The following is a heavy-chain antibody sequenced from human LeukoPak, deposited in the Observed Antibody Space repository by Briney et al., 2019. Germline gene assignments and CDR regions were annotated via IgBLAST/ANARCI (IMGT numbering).Heavy chain of an antibody. CDR2: IHPNSGGT. Sequence: ASVKVSCKASGYXFTDYYINWVRQAAGQGLEWMGGIHPNSGGTNYAQKFQGSVTMTRDTSISTAYMELSRLTFDDTAVYYCGRKSASRKTSEFDYWGQGTLVTVSS. CDR3: GRKSASRKTSEFDY. J-gene: IGHJ4*02. V-gene: IGHV1-2*02. CDR1: GYXFTDYY. D-gene: IGHD2-2*01.